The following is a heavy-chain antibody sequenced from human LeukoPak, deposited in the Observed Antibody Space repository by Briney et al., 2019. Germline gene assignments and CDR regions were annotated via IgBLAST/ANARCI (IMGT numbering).Heavy chain of an antibody. CDR3: AADYLWFLDY. Sequence: DSVTLSCNVSGYTFTELSIYWVRQAPGKGNEWMGGFDIEDGETIYAQKFQGRVTMTEDTSTDTAYMELSSLMSEDTAVYYCAADYLWFLDYWGQGTPVTLSS. J-gene: IGHJ4*02. V-gene: IGHV1-24*01. CDR1: GYTFTELS. D-gene: IGHD3-10*01. CDR2: FDIEDGET.